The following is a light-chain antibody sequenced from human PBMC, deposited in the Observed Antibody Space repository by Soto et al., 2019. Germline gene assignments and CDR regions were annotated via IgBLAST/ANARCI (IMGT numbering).Light chain of an antibody. V-gene: IGLV2-11*01. CDR2: NVI. Sequence: QSALTQPRSVSGSPGQSVTISCTGTSSDVGGYNFVSWYQHHPGKAPKLIIYNVIQRPSGVPDRFSASKSDNTASLTISGLRAEDEADYYRCSYAGSYTYVFGTGTKVTVL. CDR1: SSDVGGYNF. CDR3: CSYAGSYTYV. J-gene: IGLJ1*01.